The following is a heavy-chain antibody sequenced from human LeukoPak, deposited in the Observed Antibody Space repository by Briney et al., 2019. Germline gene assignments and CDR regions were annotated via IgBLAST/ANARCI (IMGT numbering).Heavy chain of an antibody. CDR3: AAVSYYDSSGYSYHDAFDI. V-gene: IGHV1-58*02. CDR2: IVVGSGNT. D-gene: IGHD3-22*01. CDR1: GFTFTSSA. J-gene: IGHJ3*02. Sequence: SVKVSCKASGFTFTSSAMQWVRQARGQRLEWIGWIVVGSGNTNYAQKFQERVTITRDMSTSTAYMGLSSLRSEDTAVYYCAAVSYYDSSGYSYHDAFDIWGQGTMVTVSS.